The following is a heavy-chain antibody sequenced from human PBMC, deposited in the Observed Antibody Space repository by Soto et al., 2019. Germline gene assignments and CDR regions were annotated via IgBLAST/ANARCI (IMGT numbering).Heavy chain of an antibody. J-gene: IGHJ5*02. Sequence: SETLSLTCTVSGESIATGAFYWSWIRQPPGKGLEWIGYIYYSGSTNYNPSLKSRVTISVDTPKNQFSLKLSSVTAADTAVYYCAREIAPSRNWFDPWGQGTLVTVSS. D-gene: IGHD6-13*01. CDR1: GESIATGAFY. CDR3: AREIAPSRNWFDP. V-gene: IGHV4-61*08. CDR2: IYYSGST.